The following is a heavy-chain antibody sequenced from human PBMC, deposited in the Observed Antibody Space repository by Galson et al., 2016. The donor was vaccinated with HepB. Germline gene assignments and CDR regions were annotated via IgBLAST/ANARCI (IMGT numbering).Heavy chain of an antibody. Sequence: SLRLSCAASGFTFTRYWMSWVRQAPGKGLEWVANIKPDGREKNYVDSVKGRFTISIDNAKNTLYLQMNSLRVEDTAVYYCAKASGYSNTWLNYWGQGTLVTVSS. V-gene: IGHV3-7*03. CDR3: AKASGYSNTWLNY. CDR1: GFTFTRYW. D-gene: IGHD6-13*01. CDR2: IKPDGREK. J-gene: IGHJ4*02.